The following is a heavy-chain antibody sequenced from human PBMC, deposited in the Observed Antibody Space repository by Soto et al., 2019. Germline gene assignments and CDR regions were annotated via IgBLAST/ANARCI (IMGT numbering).Heavy chain of an antibody. J-gene: IGHJ4*02. CDR2: ITYDGSNK. CDR1: GFNFDNYG. Sequence: PGGSLRLSCQASGFNFDNYGMHWVRQAPGKGLEWVAVITYDGSNKYYADSVKGRFTISRDNSKNTLSLHLNTLKPEDTAVYLCAKDRVGGTFYTPLGFWGQGTLVTVSS. D-gene: IGHD1-7*01. V-gene: IGHV3-30*18. CDR3: AKDRVGGTFYTPLGF.